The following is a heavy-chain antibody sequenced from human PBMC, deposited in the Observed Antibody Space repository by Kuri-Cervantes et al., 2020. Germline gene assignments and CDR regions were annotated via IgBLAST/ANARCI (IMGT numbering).Heavy chain of an antibody. CDR2: ISSGGSSI. CDR1: GFTFSDYY. CDR3: AKCGLGIGWYFDL. J-gene: IGHJ2*01. D-gene: IGHD7-27*01. V-gene: IGHV3-11*04. Sequence: GESLKISCAASGFTFSDYYMTWIRQAPGKGLEWVSYISSGGSSIYYADSVKGRFTISRDNSKSTLYLQMNSLRAEDTAVYYCAKCGLGIGWYFDLWGRGTLVTVSS.